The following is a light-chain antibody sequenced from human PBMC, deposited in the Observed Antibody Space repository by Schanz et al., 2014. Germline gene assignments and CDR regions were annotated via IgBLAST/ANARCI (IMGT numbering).Light chain of an antibody. CDR3: QQTYRRLT. J-gene: IGKJ4*01. V-gene: IGKV1-39*01. CDR1: QTIGSY. CDR2: AAS. Sequence: DIQLTQSPSSLSASVGDRVTITCRASQTIGSYLNWYQHKSGKAPKLLIYAASTLRAGVPSRFSGSGAVTDFTITISSLQPEDFATYYCQQTYRRLTFGGGTNIEI.